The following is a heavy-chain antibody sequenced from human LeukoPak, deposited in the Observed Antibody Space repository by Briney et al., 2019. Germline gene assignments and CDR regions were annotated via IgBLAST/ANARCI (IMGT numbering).Heavy chain of an antibody. D-gene: IGHD1/OR15-1a*01. CDR1: GYTFTSYA. CDR2: LSAGNGNT. Sequence: ASVKVSCKASGYTFTSYAIHWVRQVPGQRLEWMGWLSAGNGNTKYSQKFQGRVTITRDTSASTAYMELSSLRSEDTAVYYCASGTNVYYFDYWGQGTLVTVSS. CDR3: ASGTNVYYFDY. J-gene: IGHJ4*02. V-gene: IGHV1-3*01.